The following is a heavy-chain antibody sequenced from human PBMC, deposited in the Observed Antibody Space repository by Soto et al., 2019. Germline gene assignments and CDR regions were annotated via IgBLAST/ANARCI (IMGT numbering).Heavy chain of an antibody. CDR1: CGSISSGGYY. CDR3: TSKFGQLLADAFDI. Sequence: TLSLTCTVSCGSISSGGYYWSWIRQHPGKGLEWIGYIYYSGSTYYNPSLKSRVTISVDKSKNEFSLKMSSVTAADTAVYYCTSKFGQLLADAFDIWGQGTMVTVSS. CDR2: IYYSGST. J-gene: IGHJ3*02. D-gene: IGHD3-10*01. V-gene: IGHV4-31*09.